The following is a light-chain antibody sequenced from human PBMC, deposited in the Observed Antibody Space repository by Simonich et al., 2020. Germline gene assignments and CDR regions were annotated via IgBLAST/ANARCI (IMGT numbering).Light chain of an antibody. CDR3: QQYYSTPPWT. V-gene: IGKV4-1*01. CDR1: QSVLYSSNNKNY. Sequence: DIVMTQSPDSLAVSLGERPTINCKSSQSVLYSSNNKNYLAWYQQKPGQPPKRLIYWASTRESGVPDRFSGSGSGTDFTLTISSLQAEDVAVYYCQQYYSTPPWTFGQGTKVEIK. CDR2: WAS. J-gene: IGKJ1*01.